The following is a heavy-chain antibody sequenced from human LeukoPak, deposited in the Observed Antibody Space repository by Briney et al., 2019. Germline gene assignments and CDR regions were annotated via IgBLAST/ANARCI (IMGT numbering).Heavy chain of an antibody. J-gene: IGHJ3*02. V-gene: IGHV3-53*01. CDR1: GFTVSSNY. Sequence: GGSLRLSCAASGFTVSSNYMSWVRQAPGKGLEWVSVIYSGGSTYYADSVKGRFTISRDNSKNTLYLQMNSLRAEDTAVYYCARTYYGSGSYSRGAFDIWGQGTMVTVSS. CDR2: IYSGGST. CDR3: ARTYYGSGSYSRGAFDI. D-gene: IGHD3-10*01.